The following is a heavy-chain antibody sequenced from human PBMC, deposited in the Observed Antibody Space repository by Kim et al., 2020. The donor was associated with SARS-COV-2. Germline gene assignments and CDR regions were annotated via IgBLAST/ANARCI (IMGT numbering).Heavy chain of an antibody. D-gene: IGHD3-10*01. CDR2: IYYSGST. CDR1: GGSISSSSYY. V-gene: IGHV4-39*01. Sequence: SETLSLTCTVSGGSISSSSYYWGWIRQPPGKGLEWIGSIYYSGSTYYNPSLKSRVTISVDTSKNQFSLKLSSVTAADTAVYYCARNHRVWFGSDAFDIWGQGTMVTVSS. CDR3: ARNHRVWFGSDAFDI. J-gene: IGHJ3*02.